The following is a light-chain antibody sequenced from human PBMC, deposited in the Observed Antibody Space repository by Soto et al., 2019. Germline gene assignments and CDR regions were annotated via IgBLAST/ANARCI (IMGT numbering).Light chain of an antibody. CDR2: EVS. J-gene: IGLJ1*01. Sequence: QSVLTQPASVPGSPGQSITISCTGTSSDVGGYDYVSWYQQHPGKAPKLMIYEVSNRPSGVSNRFSASKSGNTASLTISGLQAEDEADYYCSSYTSSSTLYVFGPGTKVTVL. CDR1: SSDVGGYDY. CDR3: SSYTSSSTLYV. V-gene: IGLV2-14*01.